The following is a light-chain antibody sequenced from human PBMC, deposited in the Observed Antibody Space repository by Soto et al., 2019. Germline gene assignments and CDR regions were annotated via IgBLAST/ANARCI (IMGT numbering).Light chain of an antibody. CDR1: QTISNY. CDR2: DAS. V-gene: IGKV3-11*01. J-gene: IGKJ4*01. CDR3: QQRTNWPLT. Sequence: EIVLTQSPATLSLSPGERVTLFCRASQTISNYLAWYQQKPGQAPRLLIYDASNRAAGIPARFSGSGSGTVFILTISSLESEDLAVYYCQQRTNWPLTFGGGTKVEIK.